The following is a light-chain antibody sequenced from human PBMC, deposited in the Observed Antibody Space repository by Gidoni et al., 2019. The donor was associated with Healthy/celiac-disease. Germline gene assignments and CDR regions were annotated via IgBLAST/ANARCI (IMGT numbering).Light chain of an antibody. CDR1: QSISSY. V-gene: IGKV1-39*01. J-gene: IGKJ2*01. CDR3: QQSYSTPMYT. CDR2: AAS. Sequence: DIQMTPSPSSLSASVGDRVTITCRASQSISSYLNWYQQKPGKAPKLLIYAASSLQSRVPSRFSGSGSGTDFTLTISSLQPEDFATYYCQQSYSTPMYTFGQXTKLEIK.